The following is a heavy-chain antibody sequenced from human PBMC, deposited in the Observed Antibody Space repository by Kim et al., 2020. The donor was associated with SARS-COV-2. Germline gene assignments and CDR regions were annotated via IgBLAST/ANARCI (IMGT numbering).Heavy chain of an antibody. J-gene: IGHJ5*02. Sequence: PSFQGHVTISADKSISTAYLQWSSLKASDTAMYYCARHEQLVVRVGWFDPWGQGTLVTVSS. D-gene: IGHD6-6*01. V-gene: IGHV5-10-1*01. CDR3: ARHEQLVVRVGWFDP.